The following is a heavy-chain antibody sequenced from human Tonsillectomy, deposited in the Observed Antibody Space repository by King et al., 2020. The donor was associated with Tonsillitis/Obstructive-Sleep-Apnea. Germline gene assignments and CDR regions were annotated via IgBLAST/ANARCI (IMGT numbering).Heavy chain of an antibody. J-gene: IGHJ5*02. CDR1: GYRFTSYW. Sequence: QLVQSGAEVKKPGESLKISCKGSGYRFTSYWIGWVRQMPGKGLEWMGLIYPGDSDTRYSASFQGQVTISADKSTSTAYLQWSSLKASYTAIYYCAREGGQGVIPNWFDPWGQGTLVTVSS. CDR2: IYPGDSDT. CDR3: AREGGQGVIPNWFDP. V-gene: IGHV5-51*01. D-gene: IGHD3-10*01.